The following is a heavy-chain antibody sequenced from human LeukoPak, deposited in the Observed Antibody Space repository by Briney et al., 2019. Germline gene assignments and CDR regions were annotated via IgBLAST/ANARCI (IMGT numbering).Heavy chain of an antibody. J-gene: IGHJ4*02. CDR2: ISSSSSYI. V-gene: IGHV3-21*01. D-gene: IGHD5-18*01. CDR3: ARVTAMVTFVDY. CDR1: GFTFSSYS. Sequence: GGSLRLSCAASGFTFSSYSMNWVRQAPGKGLEWVSSISSSSSYIYYADSVKGRFTISRDNAKNSLYLQMNSLRAEDTAVYYRARVTAMVTFVDYWGQGTLVTVSS.